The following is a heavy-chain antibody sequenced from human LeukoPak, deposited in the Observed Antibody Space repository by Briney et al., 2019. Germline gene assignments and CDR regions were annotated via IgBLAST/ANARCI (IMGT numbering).Heavy chain of an antibody. CDR3: ARDGTAAGLYFDL. V-gene: IGHV3-7*01. CDR2: ISQDGSEK. J-gene: IGHJ4*01. Sequence: PGGSLRLSCEVSGFTLTDYWMNWVRQAPGKGPEWVASISQDGSEKTYVDSVKGRFTISRDNTKNSLSLQLNGLRAEDTAVYYCARDGTAAGLYFDLWGQGTLVTVSS. D-gene: IGHD6-13*01. CDR1: GFTLTDYW.